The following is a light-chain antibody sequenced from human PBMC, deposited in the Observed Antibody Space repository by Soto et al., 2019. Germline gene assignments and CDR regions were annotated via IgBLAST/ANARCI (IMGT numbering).Light chain of an antibody. Sequence: DIQMTQSPSSLSACLGDRVTSACRASQAISNYLAWYQQKPGKVPKLLIYAASSLQSGVPPRFSGSGSGTDFTLTISSLQPEDVSTCYCQKYDNAPLTFGGGTKGDIK. CDR2: AAS. CDR1: QAISNY. J-gene: IGKJ4*01. CDR3: QKYDNAPLT. V-gene: IGKV1-27*01.